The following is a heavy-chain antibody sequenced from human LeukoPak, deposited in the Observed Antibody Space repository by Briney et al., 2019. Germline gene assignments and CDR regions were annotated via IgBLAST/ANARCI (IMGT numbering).Heavy chain of an antibody. CDR2: FHPEDDET. J-gene: IGHJ4*02. V-gene: IGHV1-24*01. D-gene: IGHD6-19*01. Sequence: ASVKVSCKVSGYTLPELSMHWVRQAPGKGLEWMGGFHPEDDETIYAQNFQGRVTMTEDTSTDTAYMELSSLRSEDTAVYYCATLSSGWDERIDYWGQGTLVTVSS. CDR1: GYTLPELS. CDR3: ATLSSGWDERIDY.